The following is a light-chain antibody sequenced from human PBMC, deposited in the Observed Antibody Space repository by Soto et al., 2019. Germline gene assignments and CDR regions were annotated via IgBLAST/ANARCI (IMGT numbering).Light chain of an antibody. V-gene: IGKV1-5*03. CDR3: KQYNSYST. CDR1: QSISTW. J-gene: IGKJ1*01. Sequence: DIQMTQSPSTLSVSVGDRVTITCRASQSISTWLAWYQQKPGKAPNLLIYKASSLESGVPSRFSGSGFGTEFTLTISSLQPDDFATYYYKQYNSYSTFGQGTKVAIK. CDR2: KAS.